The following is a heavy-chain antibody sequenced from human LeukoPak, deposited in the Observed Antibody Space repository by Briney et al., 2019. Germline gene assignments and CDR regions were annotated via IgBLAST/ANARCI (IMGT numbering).Heavy chain of an antibody. V-gene: IGHV3-21*01. CDR2: ISSSSSYI. Sequence: GGSLRLSCAASGFTFSSYSMNWVRQAPGKGLEWVSFISSSSSYIYYADSVKGRFTISRDNAKNSLYLQMNSLRAEDTAVYYCARDRCSSTSCYSSRWFDPWGQGTLVTVSS. J-gene: IGHJ5*02. CDR3: ARDRCSSTSCYSSRWFDP. D-gene: IGHD2-2*01. CDR1: GFTFSSYS.